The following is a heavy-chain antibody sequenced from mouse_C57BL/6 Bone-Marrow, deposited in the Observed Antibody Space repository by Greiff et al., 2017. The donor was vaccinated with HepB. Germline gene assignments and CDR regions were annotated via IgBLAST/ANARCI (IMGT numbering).Heavy chain of an antibody. V-gene: IGHV1-50*01. D-gene: IGHD1-1*01. CDR1: GYTFTSYW. CDR3: ARGSVYYYGSSYDWYFDV. CDR2: IDPSDSYT. Sequence: QVQLQQPGAELVKPGASVKLSCKASGYTFTSYWMQWVKQRPGQGLEWIGEIDPSDSYTNYNQKFKGKATLTVDTSSSTAYMQLSSLTSEDSAVYYCARGSVYYYGSSYDWYFDVWGTGTTVTVSS. J-gene: IGHJ1*03.